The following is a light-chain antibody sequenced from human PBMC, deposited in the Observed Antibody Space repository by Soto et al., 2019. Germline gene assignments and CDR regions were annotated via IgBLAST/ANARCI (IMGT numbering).Light chain of an antibody. V-gene: IGLV1-47*01. CDR1: SSKIGSNY. CDR3: AAGDARLDV. J-gene: IGLJ1*01. CDR2: RNN. Sequence: SALPQPPAPSGTPEQRDTISCSASSSKIGSNYVYWYQQLPGTAPKLLIYRNNQRPTGVPDRFSGSKSGTSASLAIIGLGSGDEDDYYWAAGDARLDVLRNGTKGT.